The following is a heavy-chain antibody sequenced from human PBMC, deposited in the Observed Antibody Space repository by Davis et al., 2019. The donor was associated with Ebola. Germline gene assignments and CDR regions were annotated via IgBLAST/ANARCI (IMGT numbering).Heavy chain of an antibody. J-gene: IGHJ6*02. CDR1: GYTFTSYG. CDR2: ISAYNGNT. Sequence: AASVKVSCKASGYTFTSYGISWVRQAPGQGLEWMGWISAYNGNTKYSQKFQGRVTITRDTSASTAYMELSSLRSEDTAVYYCARDQLLRSGWFYYYYGMDVWGQGTTVTVSS. D-gene: IGHD6-19*01. V-gene: IGHV1-18*01. CDR3: ARDQLLRSGWFYYYYGMDV.